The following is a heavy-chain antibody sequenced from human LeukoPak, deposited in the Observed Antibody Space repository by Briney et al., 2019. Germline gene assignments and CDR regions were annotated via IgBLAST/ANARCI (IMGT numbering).Heavy chain of an antibody. J-gene: IGHJ4*02. Sequence: GGSLRLSCAASGFTFSSYAMHWVRQAPGKGLEWVAVISYDGSNKYYADSVKGRFTIPRDNSKNTLYLQMNSLRAEDTAVYYCARENVGATGLDYWGQGTLVTVSS. V-gene: IGHV3-30-3*01. CDR3: ARENVGATGLDY. CDR2: ISYDGSNK. D-gene: IGHD1-26*01. CDR1: GFTFSSYA.